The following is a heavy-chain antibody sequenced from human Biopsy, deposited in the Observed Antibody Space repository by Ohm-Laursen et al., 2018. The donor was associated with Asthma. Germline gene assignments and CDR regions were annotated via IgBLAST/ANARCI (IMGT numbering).Heavy chain of an antibody. CDR2: IAWDGINS. J-gene: IGHJ6*02. Sequence: SLRLSCAASGFTFSTYGMHWVRQAPGKGLEWVAYIAWDGINSYYADSVKGRFTISSDNSRNTLYLQKNSLRADDTAVYYCARAGESDLVGGLDVWGQGTTVAVSS. CDR1: GFTFSTYG. CDR3: ARAGESDLVGGLDV. V-gene: IGHV3-30*03. D-gene: IGHD2-21*01.